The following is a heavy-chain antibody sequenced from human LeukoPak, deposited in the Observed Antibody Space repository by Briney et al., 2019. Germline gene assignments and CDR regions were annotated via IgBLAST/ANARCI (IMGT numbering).Heavy chain of an antibody. J-gene: IGHJ4*02. CDR1: GYTFTSYA. CDR2: INAGNGNT. CDR3: ARAATVTAPLHFDY. D-gene: IGHD4-17*01. V-gene: IGHV1-3*01. Sequence: ASVKVSCKASGYTFTSYAMHWVRQAPGQRLEWMGWINAGNGNTKYSQKLQGRVTITRDTSASTAYMELSSLRSEDTAVYYCARAATVTAPLHFDYWGQGTLVTVSS.